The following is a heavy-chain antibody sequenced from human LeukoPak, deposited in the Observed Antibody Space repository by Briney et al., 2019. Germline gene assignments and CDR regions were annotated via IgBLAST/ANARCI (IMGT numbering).Heavy chain of an antibody. Sequence: PSETLSLTCTVSGGSISSYCWSWIRKPPGKGLEWIGYIHYSDSSNCNPSLKSRVTISLDTSKNQFSLKLSSVTAADTAVYYCARDRTGETKIDYWGQGTLVSVSS. J-gene: IGHJ4*02. CDR1: GGSISSYC. CDR3: ARDRTGETKIDY. CDR2: IHYSDSS. D-gene: IGHD3/OR15-3a*01. V-gene: IGHV4-59*01.